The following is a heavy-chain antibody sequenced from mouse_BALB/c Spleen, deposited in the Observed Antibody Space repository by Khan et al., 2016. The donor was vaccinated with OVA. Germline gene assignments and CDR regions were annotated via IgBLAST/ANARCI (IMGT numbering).Heavy chain of an antibody. CDR1: GFSLTNYG. CDR3: ARQPYYHYNIMDY. D-gene: IGHD2-10*01. CDR2: IWSDGST. J-gene: IGHJ4*01. V-gene: IGHV2-6-1*01. Sequence: VQLQESGPGLVAPSQSLSITCTISGFSLTNYGVHWVRQPLGKGLEGLVVIWSDGSTTYNSALKSRLTISKDNSKSQVFLKMNSLQTDDTAIYFCARQPYYHYNIMDYWGQGTSVTVSS.